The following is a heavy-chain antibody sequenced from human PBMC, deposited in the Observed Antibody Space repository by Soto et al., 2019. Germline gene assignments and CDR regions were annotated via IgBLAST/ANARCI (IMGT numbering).Heavy chain of an antibody. Sequence: VQLQESGPGLVTPSPTLSLTCTVSGGSISRGGSYWSWIRQPPGKGLEWIGYIYYSGGTYSNPSLKSLVNIAADTAKNQLSLKRSAGTAADTAVYYCARYTANDAGDYWRQSVYFDDWGQGTLVTVAA. V-gene: IGHV4-31*01. CDR3: ARYTANDAGDYWRQSVYFDD. CDR1: GGSISRGGSY. CDR2: IYYSGGT. J-gene: IGHJ4*02. D-gene: IGHD4-17*01.